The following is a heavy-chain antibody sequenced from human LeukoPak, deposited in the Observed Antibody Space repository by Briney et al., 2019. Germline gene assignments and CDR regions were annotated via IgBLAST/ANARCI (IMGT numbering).Heavy chain of an antibody. CDR1: GFTFSSYA. D-gene: IGHD4-17*01. CDR2: ISGSGGST. CDR3: AKGTDYGDYFLDY. J-gene: IGHJ4*02. V-gene: IGHV3-23*01. Sequence: GGSLRLSCAASGFTFSSYAMSWVRQAPGKELEWVSAISGSGGSTYYADSVKGRFTISRDNSKNTLYLQMNSLRAEDTAVYYCAKGTDYGDYFLDYWGQGTLVTVSS.